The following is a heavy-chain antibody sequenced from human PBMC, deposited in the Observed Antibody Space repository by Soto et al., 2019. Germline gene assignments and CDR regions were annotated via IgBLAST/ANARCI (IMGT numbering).Heavy chain of an antibody. CDR2: IYYSGST. V-gene: IGHV4-61*01. D-gene: IGHD6-13*01. CDR1: GGSVSSGLYY. J-gene: IGHJ6*02. CDR3: AGAGSSWYRDYYYGMDV. Sequence: QVQLQESGPELVKPSETLSLTCTVSGGSVSSGLYYWSWIRQPPGKGLEWIGYIYYSGSTNYNPSLKSRVTISVDTSKIQFSLKLSSVTAADTAVYYCAGAGSSWYRDYYYGMDVWGQWTTVSVSS.